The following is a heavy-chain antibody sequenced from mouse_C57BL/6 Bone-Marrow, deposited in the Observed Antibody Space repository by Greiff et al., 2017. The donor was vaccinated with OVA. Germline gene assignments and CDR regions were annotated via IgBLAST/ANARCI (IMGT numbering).Heavy chain of an antibody. CDR1: GFAFSSPG. Sequence: EVKVVESGGDLVKPGGSLQLSCAASGFAFSSPGLSWVRQTPDQMLEWVATIRSGGTYTYSPDSVKERSTISRENAKNTLYLQMSSLKSEDTAMYYCGLYYLDYWGQGTTLSVSS. V-gene: IGHV5-6*01. J-gene: IGHJ2*01. CDR2: IRSGGTYT. CDR3: GLYYLDY.